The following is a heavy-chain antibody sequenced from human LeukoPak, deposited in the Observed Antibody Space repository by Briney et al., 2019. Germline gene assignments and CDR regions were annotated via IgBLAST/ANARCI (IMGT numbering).Heavy chain of an antibody. CDR3: ARLGLDYYDSSGIDY. CDR1: GYSFTSYW. CDR2: IYPGDSDT. Sequence: GESLKISCKGSGYSFTSYWIGWVRQMPGKGLEWMGIIYPGDSDTRYSPSFQGQVTISADKSISTAYLQWSSLKASDTAMYYCARLGLDYYDSSGIDYWGQGTLVTVSS. V-gene: IGHV5-51*01. J-gene: IGHJ4*02. D-gene: IGHD3-22*01.